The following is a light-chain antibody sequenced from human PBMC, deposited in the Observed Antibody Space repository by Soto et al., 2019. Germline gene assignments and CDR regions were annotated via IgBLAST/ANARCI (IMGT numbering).Light chain of an antibody. CDR2: DTS. CDR1: PTIRGL. J-gene: IGKJ5*01. CDR3: QQRHNWPIT. Sequence: EIVLTQSPATLSLSPGERATLSCRTSPTIRGLLNWYYQRPGQAPRLLIYDTSNRATDIPARFSGSGSGTDFILTISSLDPEDFGVYFCQQRHNWPITFGQGTRLDIK. V-gene: IGKV3-11*01.